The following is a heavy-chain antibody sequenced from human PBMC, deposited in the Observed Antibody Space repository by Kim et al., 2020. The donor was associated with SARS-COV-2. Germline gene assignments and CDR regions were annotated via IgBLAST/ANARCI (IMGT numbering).Heavy chain of an antibody. CDR1: GGSISSGGYY. V-gene: IGHV4-31*03. D-gene: IGHD3-22*01. Sequence: SETLSLTCTVSGGSISSGGYYWSWIRQHPGKGLEWIGYIYYSWSTYYNPSLKSRVTISVDTSKNQFSLKLSSVTAADTAVYYCASTSPITYYYDSSGYLGLGFDYWGPRTLVPVSS. J-gene: IGHJ4*02. CDR3: ASTSPITYYYDSSGYLGLGFDY. CDR2: IYYSWST.